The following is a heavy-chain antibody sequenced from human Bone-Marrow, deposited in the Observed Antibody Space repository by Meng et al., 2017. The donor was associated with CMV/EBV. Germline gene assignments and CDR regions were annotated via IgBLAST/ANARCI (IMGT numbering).Heavy chain of an antibody. Sequence: GESLKISCAASGFTFSSYSMNWVRQAPGKGLEWVSSIISHGSYIYYADSVKGRFTISRDNGKNSLFLQMNSLRAEDTAVYYCARLSAGEVLSQYGMDVWGQGTTVTVSS. CDR3: ARLSAGEVLSQYGMDV. CDR1: GFTFSSYS. D-gene: IGHD2/OR15-2a*01. J-gene: IGHJ6*02. V-gene: IGHV3-21*01. CDR2: IISHGSYI.